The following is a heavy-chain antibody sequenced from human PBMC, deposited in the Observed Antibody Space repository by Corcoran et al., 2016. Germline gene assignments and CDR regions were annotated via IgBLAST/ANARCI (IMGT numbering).Heavy chain of an antibody. Sequence: EVQLVESGGDLVQPGGSLRLSCVASGLTFTNYWMHWVRQTPGKGLVWVSRIKGDGSSIMYADSVKGRFTISRDNAKNTLYLQMNSLRAEDTAVDYCTGERDSSGRSWFDPWGQGTLVTVSS. CDR2: IKGDGSSI. J-gene: IGHJ5*02. CDR1: GLTFTNYW. V-gene: IGHV3-74*03. CDR3: TGERDSSGRSWFDP. D-gene: IGHD3-22*01.